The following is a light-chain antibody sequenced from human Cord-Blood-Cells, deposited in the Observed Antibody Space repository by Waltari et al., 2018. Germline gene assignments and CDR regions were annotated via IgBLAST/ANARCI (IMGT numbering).Light chain of an antibody. CDR3: QQSYSTPYS. Sequence: DIQMNQSPSSLSASVGDRVTITCRASQSISSYLNWYQQKPGKAPKILIYAASSLQSGVPSRFSGSGSGTDFTLTISSLQPEDFATYYCQQSYSTPYSFGQGTKLEIK. V-gene: IGKV1-39*01. J-gene: IGKJ2*03. CDR2: AAS. CDR1: QSISSY.